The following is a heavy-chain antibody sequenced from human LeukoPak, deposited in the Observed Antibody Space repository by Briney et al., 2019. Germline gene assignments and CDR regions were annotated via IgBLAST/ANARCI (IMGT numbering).Heavy chain of an antibody. J-gene: IGHJ4*02. D-gene: IGHD6-19*01. V-gene: IGHV1-58*01. CDR2: IVVGSGNT. CDR3: AADLAVAGTGDY. Sequence: SVKVSCKASGFTFTSSVVQWVRQARGQRLEWIGWIVVGSGNTNYAQKFQERVTITRDMSTSTAYMELSSLRSEDTAVYYCAADLAVAGTGDYWGQGTLVTVSS. CDR1: GFTFTSSV.